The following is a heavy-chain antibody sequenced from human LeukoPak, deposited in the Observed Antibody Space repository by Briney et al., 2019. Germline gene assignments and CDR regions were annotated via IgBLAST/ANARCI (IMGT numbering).Heavy chain of an antibody. CDR2: INPSGGST. CDR3: ARRYFDLVSNWFDP. V-gene: IGHV1-46*01. D-gene: IGHD3-9*01. J-gene: IGHJ5*02. Sequence: GASVKVSCKASGYTFINYYMHWVRQAPGQGLEWMGIINPSGGSTTYAQKFQGRVTMTRDMSTSTVYMELSSLRSEDTAVYYCARRYFDLVSNWFDPWGQGTLVTVSS. CDR1: GYTFINYY.